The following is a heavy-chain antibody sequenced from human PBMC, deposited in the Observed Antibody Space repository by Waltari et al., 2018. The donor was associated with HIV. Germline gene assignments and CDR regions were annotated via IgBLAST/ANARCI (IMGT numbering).Heavy chain of an antibody. CDR2: VYPGDSDT. Sequence: EVQLVQSGAEVKKPGESLKISCKGSGYSFTSHWIGWVRQMPGKGLEWMGIVYPGDSDTRYSPSFEGQITISADKSINTAYLQWSSLKASDTAMYYCARPVVYSGYSPQYFDYWGQGTLVTVSS. V-gene: IGHV5-51*01. D-gene: IGHD3-22*01. J-gene: IGHJ4*02. CDR3: ARPVVYSGYSPQYFDY. CDR1: GYSFTSHW.